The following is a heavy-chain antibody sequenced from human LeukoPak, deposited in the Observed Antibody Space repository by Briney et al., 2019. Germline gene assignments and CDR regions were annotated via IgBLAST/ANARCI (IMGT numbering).Heavy chain of an antibody. CDR2: ISSSGSTI. J-gene: IGHJ4*02. Sequence: GGSLRLSCAASGFTFSSYEMNWVRQAPGKGLEWVSYISSSGSTIYYADSVKGRFTISRDNSKNTLYLQMKSLRAEDTAVYYCAKSGLNRFDYWGQGTLVTVSS. D-gene: IGHD2-15*01. V-gene: IGHV3-48*03. CDR3: AKSGLNRFDY. CDR1: GFTFSSYE.